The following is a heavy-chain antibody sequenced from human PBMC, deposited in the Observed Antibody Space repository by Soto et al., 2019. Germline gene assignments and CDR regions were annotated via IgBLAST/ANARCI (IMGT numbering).Heavy chain of an antibody. CDR2: IDNSGNI. Sequence: QVQLVESGPGLVKPSQTLSLTCTVSGASISSGDDYWTWIRQPPGKGLEWIGYIDNSGNIYHNPSLKSRLTRSLDTSKNQFSLKVSSVTAADTAVYYCVRGNDFGDFFDYWGQGTLVTVSS. CDR3: VRGNDFGDFFDY. CDR1: GASISSGDDY. D-gene: IGHD4-17*01. J-gene: IGHJ4*02. V-gene: IGHV4-30-4*01.